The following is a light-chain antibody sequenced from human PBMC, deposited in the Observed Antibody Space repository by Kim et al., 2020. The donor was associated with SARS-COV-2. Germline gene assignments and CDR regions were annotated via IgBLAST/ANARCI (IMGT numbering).Light chain of an antibody. Sequence: SRGERAALACRASQSVSSYLAWYQQKPGQAPRLLIYDASNRATGIPARFSGSGSGTDFTLTISSLEPEDFAVYYCQQRSNWPPYTFGQGTKLEI. J-gene: IGKJ2*01. V-gene: IGKV3-11*01. CDR1: QSVSSY. CDR2: DAS. CDR3: QQRSNWPPYT.